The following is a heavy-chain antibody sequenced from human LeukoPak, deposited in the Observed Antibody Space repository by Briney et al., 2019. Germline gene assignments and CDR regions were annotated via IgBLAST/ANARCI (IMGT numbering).Heavy chain of an antibody. V-gene: IGHV3-21*06. CDR1: GFTFSSYS. Sequence: GGSLRLSCAASGFTFSSYSMNWDRQPPGKGLEWVSSISSSSTYIYYADSVKGRFTISRDNAKNSLYLQMNSLRAEDTAVYYCARAPRDWYYFDYWGQGTLVTVSS. D-gene: IGHD3/OR15-3a*01. CDR2: ISSSSTYI. CDR3: ARAPRDWYYFDY. J-gene: IGHJ4*02.